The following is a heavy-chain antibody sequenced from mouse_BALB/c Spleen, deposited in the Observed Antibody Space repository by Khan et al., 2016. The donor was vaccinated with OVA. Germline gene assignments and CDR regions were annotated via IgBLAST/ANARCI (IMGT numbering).Heavy chain of an antibody. CDR2: INPTSGYT. CDR3: ARSGYGRLAY. V-gene: IGHV1-7*01. CDR1: GYMFTSYW. J-gene: IGHJ3*01. Sequence: VQLQESGAELAKPGASVKMSCKASGYMFTSYWMNWVKQRPGQGLEWIGYINPTSGYTDYNQKFKDRATLTADKSSSKAYMPLSSLTSEASAVYYCARSGYGRLAYWGQGTLVTVSA. D-gene: IGHD1-1*01.